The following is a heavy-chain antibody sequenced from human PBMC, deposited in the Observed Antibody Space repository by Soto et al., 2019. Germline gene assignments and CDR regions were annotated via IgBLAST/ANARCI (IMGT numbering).Heavy chain of an antibody. CDR2: IWPDGSDQ. Sequence: QVQLVESGGGVVQAGRSLRLSCAASEFTFNTYGMYWVRQAPGKGLEWVAVIWPDGSDQKYTDSVKGRFTISRDNSMNMLYLQMSSLRAEDTAVYFCARGGRSIFAGGLDVWGRGTTVTVSS. J-gene: IGHJ6*02. CDR1: EFTFNTYG. D-gene: IGHD3-3*02. CDR3: ARGGRSIFAGGLDV. V-gene: IGHV3-33*07.